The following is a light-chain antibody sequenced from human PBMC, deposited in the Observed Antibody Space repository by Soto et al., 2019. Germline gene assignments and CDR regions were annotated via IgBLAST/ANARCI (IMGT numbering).Light chain of an antibody. CDR2: EVS. J-gene: IGLJ1*01. V-gene: IGLV2-14*01. CDR1: SSDVGSYNY. CDR3: SSYTDSSNYV. Sequence: QSALRPPGSVCGSPGQSITISCTGTSSDVGSYNYVSWYQQHPGKAPKFMSYEVSNRPSGVSNRFSRSRSGNTASLNISGLQDEDEADYYFSSYTDSSNYVFGTGTKVT.